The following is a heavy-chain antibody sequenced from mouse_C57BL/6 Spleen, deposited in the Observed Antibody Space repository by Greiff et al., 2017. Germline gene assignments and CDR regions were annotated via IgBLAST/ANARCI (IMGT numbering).Heavy chain of an antibody. V-gene: IGHV5-4*03. CDR3: ARVRDSSGFYAMDY. D-gene: IGHD3-2*02. J-gene: IGHJ4*01. CDR1: GFTFSSYA. Sequence: EVKLVESGGGLVKPGGSLKLSCAASGFTFSSYAMSWVRQTPEKRLEWVATISDGGSYTYYPDNVKGRFTISRDNAKNNLYLQMSHLKSEDTAMYYCARVRDSSGFYAMDYWGQGTSVTVSS. CDR2: ISDGGSYT.